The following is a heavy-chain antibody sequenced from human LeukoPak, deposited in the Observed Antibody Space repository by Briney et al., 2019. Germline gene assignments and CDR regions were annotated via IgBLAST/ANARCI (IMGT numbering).Heavy chain of an antibody. CDR1: GFSFSSYW. D-gene: IGHD2/OR15-2a*01. Sequence: PGGSLRLSCAASGFSFSSYWMTWVRQVPGKGLEWVANIKQDGSGKQYVDSVKGRFTNSRDNAKSSLYLQMDSLRVEDTAIYYCSSQPAVIDLDFWGQGALVTVSS. CDR2: IKQDGSGK. V-gene: IGHV3-7*01. J-gene: IGHJ4*02. CDR3: SSQPAVIDLDF.